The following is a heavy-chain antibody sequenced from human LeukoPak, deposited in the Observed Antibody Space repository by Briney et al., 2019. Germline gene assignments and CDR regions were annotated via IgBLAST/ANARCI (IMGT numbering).Heavy chain of an antibody. CDR3: ARGESFAFDV. CDR2: ISRAGDRT. V-gene: IGHV3-23*01. Sequence: GGSLRLSCVGSGFIFSSYDMGWVRQAPGKGLEWVSSISRAGDRTYYEDSVKGRFTISRDNSRNTMYLQMNSLRAEDTAVHYCARGESFAFDVWGQGTMVTVSS. CDR1: GFIFSSYD. J-gene: IGHJ3*01.